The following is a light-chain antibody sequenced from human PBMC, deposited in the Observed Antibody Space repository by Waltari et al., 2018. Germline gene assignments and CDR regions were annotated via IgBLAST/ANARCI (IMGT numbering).Light chain of an antibody. CDR2: KVS. J-gene: IGKJ1*01. V-gene: IGKV2-30*01. CDR3: MQTTHWPRT. CDR1: QSHVVSDGKTY. Sequence: QSHVVSDGKTYLHWFHQRQGQAPRRLIYKVSNRDSGVPDRFSGSGSGTDFTLKISRVEAEDVGVYYCMQTTHWPRTFGQGTKVEIK.